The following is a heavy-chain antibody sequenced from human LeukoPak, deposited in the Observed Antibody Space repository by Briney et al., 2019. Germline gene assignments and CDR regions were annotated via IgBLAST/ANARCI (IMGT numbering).Heavy chain of an antibody. CDR3: AKGQNTTMGSYYFDS. V-gene: IGHV3-23*01. Sequence: PGGSLGLSCAASGFTFSNYAMTWVRQAPGKGLEWVSAIGSGGGNTYYADSVKGRFTISRDNSRNTLYLQMNSLRAEDTAVYFCAKGQNTTMGSYYFDSWGQGTLVTVSS. J-gene: IGHJ4*02. D-gene: IGHD5-18*01. CDR1: GFTFSNYA. CDR2: IGSGGGNT.